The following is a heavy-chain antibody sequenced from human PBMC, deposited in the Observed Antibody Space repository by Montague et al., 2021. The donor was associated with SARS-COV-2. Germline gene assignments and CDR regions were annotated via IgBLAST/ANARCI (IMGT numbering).Heavy chain of an antibody. J-gene: IGHJ6*02. CDR3: AEASVGFGVYYGMDV. V-gene: IGHV3-23*03. CDR2: IYSGGSST. Sequence: SLRLSCAASGFTFSSYAMSWVRQAPGKGLEWVSVIYSGGSSTYYADSVKGLFTISRDNSKNTLYLQKNRLGAEDAAVYYCAEASVGFGVYYGMDVWGQGTTVTVSS. CDR1: GFTFSSYA. D-gene: IGHD3-16*01.